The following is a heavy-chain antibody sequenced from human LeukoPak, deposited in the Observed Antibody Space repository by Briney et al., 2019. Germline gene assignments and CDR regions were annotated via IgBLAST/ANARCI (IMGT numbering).Heavy chain of an antibody. J-gene: IGHJ4*02. CDR3: AKRDTSGYYYFDY. CDR2: IWYDGSNK. D-gene: IGHD3-22*01. V-gene: IGHV3-33*06. CDR1: GFTFGSYD. Sequence: PGGSLRLSCAASGFTFGSYDMHWVRQAPGKGLEWVAVIWYDGSNKYYADSVKGRFTISRDISKNTLYLQMNSLRAEDTAVYYCAKRDTSGYYYFDYWGQGTLVTVSS.